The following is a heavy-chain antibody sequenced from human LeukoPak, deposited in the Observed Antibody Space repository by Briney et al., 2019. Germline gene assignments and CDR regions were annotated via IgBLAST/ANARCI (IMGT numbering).Heavy chain of an antibody. CDR3: ARVSCSSTSCYGAGFDY. J-gene: IGHJ4*02. V-gene: IGHV4-34*01. CDR1: GGSFSGYY. Sequence: SETLSLTCAVYGGSFSGYYWSWIRQPPGKGLEWIGEINHSGSTNYNPSLKSRVIISVDTSKNQFSLKLSSVTAADTAVYYCARVSCSSTSCYGAGFDYWGQGTLVTVSS. D-gene: IGHD2-2*01. CDR2: INHSGST.